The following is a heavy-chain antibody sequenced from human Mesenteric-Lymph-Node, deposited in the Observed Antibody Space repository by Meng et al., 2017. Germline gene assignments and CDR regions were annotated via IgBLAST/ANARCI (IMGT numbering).Heavy chain of an antibody. V-gene: IGHV3-23*01. D-gene: IGHD2-15*01. Sequence: GESLKISCVASGFTFSSYTMTWVRQAPGKGLEWVSSITDSGGATYYADSVKGRFTISRDNSKSTVSLQMNSLSADDTAVYFCANTYCSGNGCDRNSETWGQGTLVTVSS. CDR1: GFTFSSYT. CDR3: ANTYCSGNGCDRNSET. J-gene: IGHJ5*02. CDR2: ITDSGGAT.